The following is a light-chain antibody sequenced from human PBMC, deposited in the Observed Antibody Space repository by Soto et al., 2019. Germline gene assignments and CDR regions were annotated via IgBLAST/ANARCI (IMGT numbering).Light chain of an antibody. CDR3: QQYSSDRT. CDR2: KAS. Sequence: DIQMTQSPSTLSASVGDRVTITCRASQSISSWLAWYQQKPGKAPKLLIYKASSLESGVPSRFSGSGSGTEFTLTISSLQPDDFATYYCQQYSSDRTFGQGTKVEIK. CDR1: QSISSW. J-gene: IGKJ1*01. V-gene: IGKV1-5*03.